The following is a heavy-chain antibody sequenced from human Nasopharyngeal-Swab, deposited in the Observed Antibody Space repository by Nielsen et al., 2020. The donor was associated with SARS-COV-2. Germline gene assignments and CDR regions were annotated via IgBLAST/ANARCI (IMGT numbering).Heavy chain of an antibody. Sequence: GGSLRLSCAASGFTFNNYNFNWVRQAPGKGLEWVSSISSSSSYIYYADSVKGRFTISRDNTKNSLSLQMNSLRVDDTAVYFCARIAGRGSIYYYYMDVWGTGTTVTVSS. CDR3: ARIAGRGSIYYYYMDV. D-gene: IGHD1-26*01. J-gene: IGHJ6*03. V-gene: IGHV3-21*01. CDR2: ISSSSSYI. CDR1: GFTFNNYN.